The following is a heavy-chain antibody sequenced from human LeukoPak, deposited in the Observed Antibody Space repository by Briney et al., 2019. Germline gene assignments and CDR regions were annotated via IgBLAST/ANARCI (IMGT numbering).Heavy chain of an antibody. J-gene: IGHJ4*02. CDR3: VRDSDIGAAGYYFDS. CDR2: ISTDGRNI. D-gene: IGHD6-13*01. V-gene: IGHV3-30*04. Sequence: GGSLRLSCAVSGFTFSYYAMHWVRQAPGKGLEWVAVISTDGRNIYYADSVKGRFTITRDNSKNTLFLQMNSLRPEDTAVYFCVRDSDIGAAGYYFDSWGQGTLVTVSS. CDR1: GFTFSYYA.